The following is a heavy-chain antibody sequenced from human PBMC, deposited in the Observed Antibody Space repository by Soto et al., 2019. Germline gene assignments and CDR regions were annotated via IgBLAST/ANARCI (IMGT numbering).Heavy chain of an antibody. CDR2: IYPGDSDT. V-gene: IGHV5-51*01. D-gene: IGHD2-2*01. CDR3: ARSESVVPALDAFDI. Sequence: GESLKISCKGSGYSFTSYWIGWVRQMPGKGLEWMGIIYPGDSDTRYSPSFQGQVTISADKSISTAYLQWSSLKASDTAMYYCARSESVVPALDAFDIWRQGTMVTVSS. CDR1: GYSFTSYW. J-gene: IGHJ3*02.